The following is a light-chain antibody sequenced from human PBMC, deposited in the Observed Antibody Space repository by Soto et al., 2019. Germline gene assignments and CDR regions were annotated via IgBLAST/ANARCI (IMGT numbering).Light chain of an antibody. CDR2: DAS. V-gene: IGKV3D-20*01. CDR1: KSVSNNY. Sequence: EIALTLSPATLSFPSGNRGTLSWGASKSVSNNYLAWYQHEPGLAPRLLIYDASYRANGIPARFSGSGSGTDFTLTISRLEPEDFAVYYCQQYGSSSFTFGQGTKVDI. J-gene: IGKJ1*01. CDR3: QQYGSSSFT.